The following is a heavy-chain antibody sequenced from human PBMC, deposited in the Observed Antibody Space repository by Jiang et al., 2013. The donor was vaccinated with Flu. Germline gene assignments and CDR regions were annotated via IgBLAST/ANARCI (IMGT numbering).Heavy chain of an antibody. CDR3: ARQPPEYSSSSTTRDFDY. CDR2: INTNTGNP. D-gene: IGHD6-6*01. V-gene: IGHV7-4-1*02. CDR1: YTFTSYA. J-gene: IGHJ4*02. Sequence: YTFTSYAMNWVRQAPGQGLEWMGWINTNTGNPTYAQGFTGRFVFSLDTSVSTAYLQISSLKAEDTAVYYCARQPPEYSSSSTTRDFDYWGQGTLVTVSS.